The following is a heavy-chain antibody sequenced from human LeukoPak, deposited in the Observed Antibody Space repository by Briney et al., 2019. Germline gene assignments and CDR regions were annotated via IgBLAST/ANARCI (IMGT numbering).Heavy chain of an antibody. CDR2: ISDDGRST. V-gene: IGHV3-23*01. Sequence: GGSLRLSCAASGFTFSSYGVSWVRQAPGKGLEWVSSISDDGRSTYYADSVKGRFTISKDNSKNTMYLQMNNLRVEDTAIYYCAKRVPYTSSSVYFDYCGQGTLVTVSS. CDR3: AKRVPYTSSSVYFDY. J-gene: IGHJ4*02. CDR1: GFTFSSYG. D-gene: IGHD1-1*01.